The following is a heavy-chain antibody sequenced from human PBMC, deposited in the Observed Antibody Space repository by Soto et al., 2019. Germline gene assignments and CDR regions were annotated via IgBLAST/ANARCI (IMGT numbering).Heavy chain of an antibody. J-gene: IGHJ5*02. D-gene: IGHD3-3*01. CDR3: AKDPRNDFWSPRSWFDP. Sequence: VGSLRLSCAASGFTFSSYAMSWVRQARGKGLEWVSAISGSGGSTYYADSVKGRFTISRDNSKNTLYLQMNSLRAEDTAVYYCAKDPRNDFWSPRSWFDPWGQGTLVTVSS. V-gene: IGHV3-23*01. CDR1: GFTFSSYA. CDR2: ISGSGGST.